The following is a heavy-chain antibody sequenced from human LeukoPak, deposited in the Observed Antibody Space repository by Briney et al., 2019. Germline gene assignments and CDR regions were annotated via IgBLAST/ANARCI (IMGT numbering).Heavy chain of an antibody. V-gene: IGHV4-34*01. CDR2: INHSGST. CDR1: GGSFSGYY. Sequence: SETLSLTCAVYGGSFSGYYWSWIRQPPGKGLEWIGEINHSGSTNYNPSLKSRVTISVDTSKNQFSLKLSSVTAADTAVYYCARGYYYDSSGYHDYWGQGTLVTVSS. D-gene: IGHD3-22*01. CDR3: ARGYYYDSSGYHDY. J-gene: IGHJ4*02.